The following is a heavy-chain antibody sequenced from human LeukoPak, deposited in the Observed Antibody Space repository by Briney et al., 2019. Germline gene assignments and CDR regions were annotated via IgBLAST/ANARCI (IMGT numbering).Heavy chain of an antibody. D-gene: IGHD3-22*01. CDR1: GFTFSSYG. CDR2: ITGSGGST. V-gene: IGHV3-23*01. Sequence: GGSLRLSCAASGFTFSSYGMTWVRQAPGKGLEWVSAITGSGGSTSYADSVKGRFTISRDNSKNTLYLQMNSLRAEDTAVYFCAKGVVDYYDSSGYYPSDLWGQGTLVTVSS. CDR3: AKGVVDYYDSSGYYPSDL. J-gene: IGHJ5*02.